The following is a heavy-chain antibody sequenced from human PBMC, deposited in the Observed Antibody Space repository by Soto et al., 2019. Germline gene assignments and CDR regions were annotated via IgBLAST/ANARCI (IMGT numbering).Heavy chain of an antibody. CDR3: ARVPLYYDILTGYYGDAFDI. D-gene: IGHD3-9*01. V-gene: IGHV1-18*01. J-gene: IGHJ3*02. CDR2: ISAYNGNT. CDR1: GYTFTSYG. Sequence: QVQLVQSGAEVKKPGASVKVSCKASGYTFTSYGISWVRQAPGQGLEWMGWISAYNGNTNYAQKLQGRVTMTTDTSTSTAYMELRSLRSDDTAVYYCARVPLYYDILTGYYGDAFDIWGQGTMVTVSS.